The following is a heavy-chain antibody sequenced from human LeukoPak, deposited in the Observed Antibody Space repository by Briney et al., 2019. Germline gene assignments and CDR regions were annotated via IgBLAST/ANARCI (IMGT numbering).Heavy chain of an antibody. D-gene: IGHD2-15*01. J-gene: IGHJ4*02. Sequence: GGSLRLSCAASGFTFISYAVSWVRQAPGKGLEWVSTIDGSGSRTYYADSVKGRFTVSRDNAKNSLYLQMNSLRAEDTALYYCARDVGLDYWGQGTLVTVSS. CDR2: IDGSGSRT. V-gene: IGHV3-23*01. CDR1: GFTFISYA. CDR3: ARDVGLDY.